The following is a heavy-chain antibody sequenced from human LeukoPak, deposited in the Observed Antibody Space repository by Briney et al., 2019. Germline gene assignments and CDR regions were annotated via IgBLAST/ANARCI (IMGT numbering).Heavy chain of an antibody. J-gene: IGHJ6*03. CDR1: GYTFTSYA. D-gene: IGHD1-7*01. V-gene: IGHV7-4-1*02. CDR2: INTNTGNP. CDR3: ARGTTPARDYYYMDV. Sequence: ASVKVSCKASGYTFTSYAMNWVRQAPGQGLEWMGWINTNTGNPTYAQGFTGRFVFSLDTSVSTAYLQISSLKAEDTAVYYCARGTTPARDYYYMDVWGKGTTVTVSS.